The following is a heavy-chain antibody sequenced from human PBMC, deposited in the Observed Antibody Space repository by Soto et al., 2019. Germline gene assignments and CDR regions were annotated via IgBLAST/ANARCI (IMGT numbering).Heavy chain of an antibody. J-gene: IGHJ6*02. CDR2: IIPILGIA. CDR1: GGTFSSYT. D-gene: IGHD2-2*01. Sequence: QVQLVQSGAEVKKPGSSVKVSCKASGGTFSSYTISWVRQAPGQGLEWMGRIIPILGIANYAQKFQGRVTITADKSTSTAYMELSSLRSEDTAVYYCANHLVPAAGIDVWGQGTTVTVSS. CDR3: ANHLVPAAGIDV. V-gene: IGHV1-69*02.